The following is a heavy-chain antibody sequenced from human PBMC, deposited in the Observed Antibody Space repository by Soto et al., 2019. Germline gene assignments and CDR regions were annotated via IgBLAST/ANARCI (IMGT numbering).Heavy chain of an antibody. J-gene: IGHJ4*02. CDR3: AKDSGEGTMIVVVITNPFDY. Sequence: GGSLRLSCAASGFTFSSYAMSWVRQAPGKGLEWVSAISGSGGSTYYADSVKGRFTISRDNSKNTLYLQMNSLRAEDMAVYYCAKDSGEGTMIVVVITNPFDYWGQGTLVTVSS. D-gene: IGHD3-22*01. CDR2: ISGSGGST. V-gene: IGHV3-23*01. CDR1: GFTFSSYA.